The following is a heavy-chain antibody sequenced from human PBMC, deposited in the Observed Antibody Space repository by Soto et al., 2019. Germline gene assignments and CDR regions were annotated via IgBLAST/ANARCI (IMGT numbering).Heavy chain of an antibody. D-gene: IGHD3-3*01. CDR1: GGSFSGYY. CDR2: INHSGST. Sequence: PSETLSLTCAVYGGSFSGYYWSLLRQPPGKGLEWIGEINHSGSTNYNPSLKSRVTISVDTSKNQFSLKLSSVTAADTAVYYCARGIDFWSGYYLSYYMDVWGKGTTVTVSS. J-gene: IGHJ6*03. CDR3: ARGIDFWSGYYLSYYMDV. V-gene: IGHV4-34*01.